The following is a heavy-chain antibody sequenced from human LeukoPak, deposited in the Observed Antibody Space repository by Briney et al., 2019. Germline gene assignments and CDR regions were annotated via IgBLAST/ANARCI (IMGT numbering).Heavy chain of an antibody. V-gene: IGHV4-59*01. CDR2: VHYSGSS. Sequence: SETLSLTCTVSGGSISSYYWSWIRQPPGKGLEWIGYVHYSGSSHYNPSLKSRVTISLDTSKNQFSLQLTSVTAADTAVYYCAREYNWFDPWGQGTLVTVSS. J-gene: IGHJ5*02. CDR3: AREYNWFDP. CDR1: GGSISSYY.